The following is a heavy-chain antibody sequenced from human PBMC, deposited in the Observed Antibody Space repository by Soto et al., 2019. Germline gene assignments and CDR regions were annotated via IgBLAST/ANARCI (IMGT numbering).Heavy chain of an antibody. CDR3: ARCGENDFWSGYYRGPAQFWFDP. V-gene: IGHV1-18*01. J-gene: IGHJ5*02. CDR2: ISAYNGNT. CDR1: GYTFTSYG. Sequence: GASVKVSCKASGYTFTSYGISWVRQAPGQGLEWMGWISAYNGNTNYAQKLQGRVTMTTDTSTSTAYMELRSLRSDDTAVYYCARCGENDFWSGYYRGPAQFWFDPWGQGTLVTVSS. D-gene: IGHD3-3*01.